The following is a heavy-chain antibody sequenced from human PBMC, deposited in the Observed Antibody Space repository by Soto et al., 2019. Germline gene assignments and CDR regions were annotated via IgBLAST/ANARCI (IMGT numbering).Heavy chain of an antibody. J-gene: IGHJ6*02. V-gene: IGHV4-4*02. Sequence: QVQLQESGPGLVKPSGTLSLTCAVSGGSISGSYSWSWVRQPPGKGLEWIGEIYDAETTNYNPSLKSRVTISVDKSNNQFSLRLRSVTAADTAAYYCARRVWFGDLFSWMDLWGQGTTVTVSS. D-gene: IGHD3-10*01. CDR3: ARRVWFGDLFSWMDL. CDR1: GGSISGSYS. CDR2: IYDAETT.